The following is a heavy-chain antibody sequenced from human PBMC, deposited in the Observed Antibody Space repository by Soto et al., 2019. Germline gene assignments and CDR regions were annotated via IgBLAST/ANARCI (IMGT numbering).Heavy chain of an antibody. D-gene: IGHD3-3*01. CDR1: GFTFSSYA. CDR3: AKDLRTGYDFWSGYYKSYYYGMDV. Sequence: GGSLRLSCAASGFTFSSYAMSWVRQAPGKGLEWVSAISGSGGSTYYADSVKGRFTISRDNSKNTLYLQMNSLRAEDTAVYYCAKDLRTGYDFWSGYYKSYYYGMDVWGQGTTVTVSS. CDR2: ISGSGGST. J-gene: IGHJ6*02. V-gene: IGHV3-23*01.